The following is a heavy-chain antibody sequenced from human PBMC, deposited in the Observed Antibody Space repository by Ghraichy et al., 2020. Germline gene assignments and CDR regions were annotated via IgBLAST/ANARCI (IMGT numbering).Heavy chain of an antibody. CDR3: ARRSGRFLEWRQNGGWFDP. J-gene: IGHJ5*02. CDR1: GGSFSGYY. CDR2: INHSGST. Sequence: SETLSLTCAVYGGSFSGYYWSWIRQPPGKGLEWIGEINHSGSTNYNPSLKSRVTISVDTSKNQFSLKLSSVTAADTAVYYCARRSGRFLEWRQNGGWFDPWGQGTLVTVSS. V-gene: IGHV4-34*01. D-gene: IGHD3-3*01.